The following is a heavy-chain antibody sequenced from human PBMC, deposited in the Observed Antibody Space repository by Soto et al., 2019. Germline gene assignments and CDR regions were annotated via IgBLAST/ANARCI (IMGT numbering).Heavy chain of an antibody. CDR2: IWYDGSNK. CDR3: ARGKKSGPYDAFDI. Sequence: QVQLVESGGGVVQLGRSLRLSCAASGFTFSSYGRHGVRQAPGKGLGWVAVIWYDGSNKYYADSVKGRFTISRDNSKNTLYLQMNSLRAEDTAVYYCARGKKSGPYDAFDIWGQGTMVTVSS. D-gene: IGHD6-25*01. J-gene: IGHJ3*02. CDR1: GFTFSSYG. V-gene: IGHV3-33*01.